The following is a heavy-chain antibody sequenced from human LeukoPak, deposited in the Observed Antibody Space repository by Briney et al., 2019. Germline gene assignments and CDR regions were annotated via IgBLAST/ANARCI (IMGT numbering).Heavy chain of an antibody. Sequence: GGSLRLSCAASGFTFSSYAMSWVRQAPGKGLEWVSAISGSGGSTYYADSVKGRFTISRDNSKNTLYLQMNSLRAEDTAVYYCARDGYYDFWSGYSPHHFDYWGQGTLVTVSS. CDR2: ISGSGGST. J-gene: IGHJ4*02. D-gene: IGHD3-3*01. CDR3: ARDGYYDFWSGYSPHHFDY. CDR1: GFTFSSYA. V-gene: IGHV3-23*01.